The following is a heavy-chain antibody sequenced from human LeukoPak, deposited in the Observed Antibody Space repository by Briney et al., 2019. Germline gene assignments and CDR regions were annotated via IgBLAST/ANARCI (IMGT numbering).Heavy chain of an antibody. CDR1: GGTFSSYA. CDR2: IIPIFGTA. V-gene: IGHV1-69*13. J-gene: IGHJ6*02. CDR3: ARRFYYAMDV. Sequence: GASVKVSCKASGGTFSSYAISWVRQAPGQGLEWMGGIIPIFGTANYAQKFQGRVTITADESTSTAYMELSSLRSEDTAVYYCARRFYYAMDVWGQGTTVTVSS. D-gene: IGHD3-16*01.